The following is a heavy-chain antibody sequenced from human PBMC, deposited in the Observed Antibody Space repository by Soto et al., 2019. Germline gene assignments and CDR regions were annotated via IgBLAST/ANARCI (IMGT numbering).Heavy chain of an antibody. D-gene: IGHD6-19*01. Sequence: GGSLRLSCAASGFTVSSNYMSWVRQAPGKGLEWVSVIYSGGSTYYADSVKGRFTISRDNSKSTLYLQMNSLRAEDTAVYYCMLAGYSSGWYYFDYWGQGTLVTVSS. CDR3: MLAGYSSGWYYFDY. V-gene: IGHV3-53*01. CDR1: GFTVSSNY. CDR2: IYSGGST. J-gene: IGHJ4*02.